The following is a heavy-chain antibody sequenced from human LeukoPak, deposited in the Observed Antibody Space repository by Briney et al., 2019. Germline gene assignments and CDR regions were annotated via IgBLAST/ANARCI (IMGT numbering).Heavy chain of an antibody. CDR1: GYTFTSYY. V-gene: IGHV1-46*01. CDR3: ARDTSRWLQSQRFDY. CDR2: INPSGGST. D-gene: IGHD5-24*01. Sequence: ASVKVSCKASGYTFTSYYMHWVRQAPGQGLEWMGIINPSGGSTSYAQKFQGRVTMTTDTSTSTAYMELRSLRSDDTAVYYCARDTSRWLQSQRFDYWGQGTLVTVSS. J-gene: IGHJ4*02.